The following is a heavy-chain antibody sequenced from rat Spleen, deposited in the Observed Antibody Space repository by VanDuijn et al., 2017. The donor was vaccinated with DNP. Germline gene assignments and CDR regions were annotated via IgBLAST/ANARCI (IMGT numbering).Heavy chain of an antibody. CDR2: ISYEGSST. J-gene: IGHJ2*01. CDR3: TTDHGGYSD. CDR1: SDYY. Sequence: SDYYMAWVRQAPKKGLELVAAISYEGSSTYYGDSVKGRFTISRDNAKSTLYLQMDSLRSEDTATYYCTTDHGGYSDWGQGVMVTVSS. D-gene: IGHD1-11*01. V-gene: IGHV5-22*01.